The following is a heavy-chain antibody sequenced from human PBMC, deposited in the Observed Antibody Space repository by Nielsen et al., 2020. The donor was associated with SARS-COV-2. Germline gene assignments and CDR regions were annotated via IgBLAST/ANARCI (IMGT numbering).Heavy chain of an antibody. Sequence: SETLSLTCAVYGGSFSGYYWSWIRQPPGKGLEWIGEINHSGSTNYNPSLKSRVTISVDTSKNQFSLKLSSVTAADTAVYYCARGGGCSSTSCLNMDVWGKGTTVTVSS. CDR3: ARGGGCSSTSCLNMDV. J-gene: IGHJ6*03. V-gene: IGHV4-34*01. D-gene: IGHD2-2*01. CDR1: GGSFSGYY. CDR2: INHSGST.